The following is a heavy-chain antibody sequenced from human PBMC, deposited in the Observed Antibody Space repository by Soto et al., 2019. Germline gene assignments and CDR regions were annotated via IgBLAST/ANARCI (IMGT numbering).Heavy chain of an antibody. J-gene: IGHJ5*02. CDR1: GGSISSSNW. V-gene: IGHV4-4*02. CDR2: IYHSGST. Sequence: PSETLSLTCAVSGGSISSSNWWSWVRQPPGKGLEWIGEIYHSGSTNYNPSLKSRVTISVDKSKNQFSLKLSSVTAADTAVYYCARGGDCSGGSCYAEQNWFDPWGQGTLVTVSS. CDR3: ARGGDCSGGSCYAEQNWFDP. D-gene: IGHD2-15*01.